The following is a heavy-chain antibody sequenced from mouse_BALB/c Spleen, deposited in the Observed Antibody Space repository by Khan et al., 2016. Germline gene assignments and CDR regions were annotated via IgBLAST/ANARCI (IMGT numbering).Heavy chain of an antibody. J-gene: IGHJ4*01. Sequence: QVQLQQSGAELARPGASVKLSCKASGYTFTSYWMQWVKQRPGQGLEWIGAIYPGDGDTRYTQKFKGKATLTADKSSSTAYMQLSSLASEDSAVYYCARGGPGAMDYWGQGTSVTVSS. CDR3: ARGGPGAMDY. CDR1: GYTFTSYW. CDR2: IYPGDGDT. V-gene: IGHV1-87*01.